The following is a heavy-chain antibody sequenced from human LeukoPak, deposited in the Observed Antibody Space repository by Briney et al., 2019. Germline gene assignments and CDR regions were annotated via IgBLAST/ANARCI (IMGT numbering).Heavy chain of an antibody. V-gene: IGHV3-9*03. Sequence: GGSLRHSCAASGFTFDDYAMHWVRQAPGKGLEWVSGISWNSGSIGYADSVKGRFTISRDNAKNSLYLQMNSLRAEDLALYYCAKDVSLGYCSGGSCSAHFDYWGQGTLVTVSS. J-gene: IGHJ4*02. CDR2: ISWNSGSI. D-gene: IGHD2-15*01. CDR3: AKDVSLGYCSGGSCSAHFDY. CDR1: GFTFDDYA.